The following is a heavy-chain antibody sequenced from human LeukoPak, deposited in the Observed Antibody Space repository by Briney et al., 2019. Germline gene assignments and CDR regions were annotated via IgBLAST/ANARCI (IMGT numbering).Heavy chain of an antibody. D-gene: IGHD7-27*01. Sequence: SVTLSLTCAVYGGSFSGYYWSWMRQPPGKGLEGIGEFNHSETTNYNPSLKSRVTITVDPSKNQYSLKLSSVTAADTAVYYCAIGRRRELGVTRNWFDPWGQGTLVTVSS. CDR1: GGSFSGYY. CDR3: AIGRRRELGVTRNWFDP. J-gene: IGHJ5*02. V-gene: IGHV4-34*01. CDR2: FNHSETT.